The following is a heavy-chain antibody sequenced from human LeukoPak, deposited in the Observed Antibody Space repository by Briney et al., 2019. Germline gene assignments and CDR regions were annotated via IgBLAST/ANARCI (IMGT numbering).Heavy chain of an antibody. V-gene: IGHV3-15*01. CDR2: INSKSDGGTT. Sequence: GGSLRLSCAASGFTFSKAWMRWVRQAPGKGLEWVGHINSKSDGGTTDYAAPVKGRFTISRDDSKNTLYPQMNSLKTEDTAVYYCTTGTWIQLWLADYWGQGTLVTVSS. D-gene: IGHD5-18*01. CDR3: TTGTWIQLWLADY. CDR1: GFTFSKAW. J-gene: IGHJ4*02.